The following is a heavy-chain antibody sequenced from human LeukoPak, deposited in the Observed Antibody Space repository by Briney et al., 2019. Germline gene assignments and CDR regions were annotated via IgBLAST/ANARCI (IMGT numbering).Heavy chain of an antibody. CDR3: ARDKCRVVPGLCYYMDV. CDR1: GFTFSSYS. V-gene: IGHV3-21*01. Sequence: PGGSLTLSCAASGFTFSSYSMNWVRQATGKGLEWVSSISSSSSYIYYADSVKRRFTISRDNAENSLYLQMNSLRAEDTAVYYCARDKCRVVPGLCYYMDVWGKGTPVTVSS. J-gene: IGHJ6*03. CDR2: ISSSSSYI. D-gene: IGHD2-15*01.